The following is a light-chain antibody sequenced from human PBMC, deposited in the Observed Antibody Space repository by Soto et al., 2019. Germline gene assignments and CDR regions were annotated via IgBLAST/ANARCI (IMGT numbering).Light chain of an antibody. CDR1: QGISSY. CDR2: AAS. V-gene: IGKV1-8*01. CDR3: QYHGPSPPFT. J-gene: IGKJ2*01. Sequence: AIRMTQSPSSLSASTGDRVTITCRASQGISSYLAWYQQKPGKAPKLLIYAASTLQSGVPSRFSGSGSGTDFTLTIGRLEPEDFAVYYCQYHGPSPPFTFGQGTKLEIK.